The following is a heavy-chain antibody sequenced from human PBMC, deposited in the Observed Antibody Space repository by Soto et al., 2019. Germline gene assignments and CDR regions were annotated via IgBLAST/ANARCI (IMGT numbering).Heavy chain of an antibody. Sequence: GGSLRLSCAASGFTFSSYAMSWVRQAPGKGLEWVSAISGSGGSTYYADSMKGRFTISRDNSKNTLYLQMNSLRAEDTAVYYCAKDPLPAQGLVVVITLFDYWGQGTLVTVSS. CDR2: ISGSGGST. V-gene: IGHV3-23*01. CDR1: GFTFSSYA. J-gene: IGHJ4*02. D-gene: IGHD3-22*01. CDR3: AKDPLPAQGLVVVITLFDY.